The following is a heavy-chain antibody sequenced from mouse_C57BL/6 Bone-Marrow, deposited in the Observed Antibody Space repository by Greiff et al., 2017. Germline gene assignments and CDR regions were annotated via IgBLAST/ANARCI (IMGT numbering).Heavy chain of an antibody. J-gene: IGHJ4*01. Sequence: QVQLQQPGAELVMPGASVKLSCKASGYTFTSYWMPWVKQRPGQGLEWIGEIDPSDSYTNYTQKFKGQSTLTVDKSCSTAYMQISSLTSEDSAVXYCARDYDEGHYAMDYWGQGTSVTVSS. CDR3: ARDYDEGHYAMDY. D-gene: IGHD2-4*01. CDR2: IDPSDSYT. CDR1: GYTFTSYW. V-gene: IGHV1-69*01.